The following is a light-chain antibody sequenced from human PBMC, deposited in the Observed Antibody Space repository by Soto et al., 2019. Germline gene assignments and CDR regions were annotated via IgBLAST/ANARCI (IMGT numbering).Light chain of an antibody. V-gene: IGKV1-39*01. J-gene: IGKJ5*01. CDR1: QSISSY. Sequence: DIQMTQSPSSLSASVGDRVTITCRASQSISSYLNWYQQKPGKAPKLLIYAASSLQSGVPSRFSGSGSGTDFTLTISSLQPEDFATYYCQGAITFGQGTRLEIK. CDR2: AAS. CDR3: QGAIT.